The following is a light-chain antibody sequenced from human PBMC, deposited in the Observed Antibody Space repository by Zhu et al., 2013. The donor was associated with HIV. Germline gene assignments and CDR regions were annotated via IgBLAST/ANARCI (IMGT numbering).Light chain of an antibody. Sequence: QSALTQPASVSGSPGQSITISCTGTSSDVGAFNYVSWYQQHPGKAPKLIIYEVTNRPSGVSNRFAGSKTDNTASLTISALQAEDEADYYCSSYASSSTPYVFGTGTKVTVL. J-gene: IGLJ1*01. CDR1: SSDVGAFNY. CDR3: SSYASSSTPYV. CDR2: EVT. V-gene: IGLV2-14*01.